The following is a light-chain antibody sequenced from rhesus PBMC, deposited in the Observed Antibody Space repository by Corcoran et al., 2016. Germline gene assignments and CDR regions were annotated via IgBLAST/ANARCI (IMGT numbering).Light chain of an antibody. CDR2: ETS. CDR1: PGISKC. V-gene: IGKV1-38*01. J-gene: IGKJ4*01. CDR3: QQRNSYPVT. Sequence: DIQLPQAPSSLSASIGDRVTITCRASPGISKCLAWYQQKPGKAPKLLFSETSSLQSGVPSRFSGSGSGTDFILTFRRLQTEDIAVEYWQQRNSYPVTFGGGTKVEIK.